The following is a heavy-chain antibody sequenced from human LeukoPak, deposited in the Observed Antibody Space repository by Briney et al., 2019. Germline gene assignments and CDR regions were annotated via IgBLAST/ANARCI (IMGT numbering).Heavy chain of an antibody. CDR2: IYYSGST. Sequence: SETLSLTCTVSGGSISSYYWSWIRQPPGKGLEWIGYIYYSGSTSYNPSLKSRVTISVDTSKNQFSLKLSSVTAADTAVYYCARGGLLFDYWGQGTLVTVSS. V-gene: IGHV4-59*01. D-gene: IGHD2/OR15-2a*01. J-gene: IGHJ4*02. CDR1: GGSISSYY. CDR3: ARGGLLFDY.